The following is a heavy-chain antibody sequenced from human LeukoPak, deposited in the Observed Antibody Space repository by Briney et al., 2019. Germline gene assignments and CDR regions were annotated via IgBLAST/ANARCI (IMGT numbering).Heavy chain of an antibody. CDR1: GFTFSSYS. CDR2: ISWNSGSI. CDR3: AKGTVAGRYYFDY. D-gene: IGHD6-19*01. Sequence: GGSLRLSCAASGFTFSSYSMNWVRQAPGKGLEWVSGISWNSGSIGYADSVKGRFTISRDNAKNSLYLQMNSLRAEDMALYYCAKGTVAGRYYFDYWGQGTLVTVSS. J-gene: IGHJ4*02. V-gene: IGHV3-9*03.